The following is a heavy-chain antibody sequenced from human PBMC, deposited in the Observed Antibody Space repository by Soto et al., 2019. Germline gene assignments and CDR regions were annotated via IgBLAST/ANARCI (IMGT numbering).Heavy chain of an antibody. Sequence: QVQLVQSGAEVKKPGATLKISCKASGYSLTSYYMHWVRQGPGQGLEWMGTINPISGSTTYAQKFQGRVAMTTDTSTGTVYMELSSLSSEEMAVYFCASYDGEPGPLDIWGQGTRVIVSS. CDR1: GYSLTSYY. CDR3: ASYDGEPGPLDI. CDR2: INPISGST. D-gene: IGHD5-12*01. V-gene: IGHV1-46*03. J-gene: IGHJ3*02.